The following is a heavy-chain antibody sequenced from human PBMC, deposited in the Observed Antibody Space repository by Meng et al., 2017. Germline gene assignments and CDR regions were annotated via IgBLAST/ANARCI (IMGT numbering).Heavy chain of an antibody. J-gene: IGHJ4*02. CDR1: GYTFTAYG. Sequence: VRLVQAGDEVQHPGASVKVSCKPSGYTFTAYGLHWVRQAPGQGLDWMGRIDPRSGDTQYAQKFQGRVTMTRDTSISTTYMELSRLRSDDTAVYYCVRDEDISAAGKLFGDYWGQGTLVTVSS. CDR3: VRDEDISAAGKLFGDY. V-gene: IGHV1-2*06. CDR2: IDPRSGDT. D-gene: IGHD6-13*01.